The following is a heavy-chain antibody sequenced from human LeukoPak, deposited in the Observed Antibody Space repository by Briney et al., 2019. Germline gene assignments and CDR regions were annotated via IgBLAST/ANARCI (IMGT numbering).Heavy chain of an antibody. D-gene: IGHD3-22*01. Sequence: GGALRLSRGACGFTFSRYEMAGVRQAPEKGLEWVSAIRGTGSSTYYADSVKGRFTISRDNSKSTLYLQMNSLRAEDTAIYFCTKEYDYSGYLGQGRGYFDYWGQGTLVTVSS. CDR2: IRGTGSST. CDR1: GFTFSRYE. V-gene: IGHV3-23*01. J-gene: IGHJ4*02. CDR3: TKEYDYSGYLGQGRGYFDY.